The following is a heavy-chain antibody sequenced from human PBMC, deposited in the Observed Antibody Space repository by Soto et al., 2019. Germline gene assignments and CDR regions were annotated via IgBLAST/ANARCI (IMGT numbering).Heavy chain of an antibody. Sequence: GESLKISCKASGDISTVYWIGWVRQMPGKGLEWMGIIHPSDSDTTYSPSFQGRVTISADESISTAYLQWSSLKASDTAMYYCATYYNYAMDVWGQGTTVTVSS. CDR1: GDISTVYW. J-gene: IGHJ6*02. CDR2: IHPSDSDT. CDR3: ATYYNYAMDV. V-gene: IGHV5-51*01.